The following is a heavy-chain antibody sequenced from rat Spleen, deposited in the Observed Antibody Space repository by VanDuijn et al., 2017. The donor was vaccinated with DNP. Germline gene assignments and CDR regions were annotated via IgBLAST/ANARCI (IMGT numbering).Heavy chain of an antibody. D-gene: IGHD3-2*01. CDR2: ISSRGGGT. CDR1: GFSFSYSD. V-gene: IGHV5S23*01. J-gene: IGHJ2*01. CDR3: ATTLHPVY. Sequence: EVQLVESGGGLVQPGRSLKVSCAASGFSFSYSDMAWVRQAPTTGLEWVASISSRGGGTFYRDSVKGRFTISRDDAKSTLYLQMDSLRSEDTATYYCATTLHPVYWGQGVMVTVSS.